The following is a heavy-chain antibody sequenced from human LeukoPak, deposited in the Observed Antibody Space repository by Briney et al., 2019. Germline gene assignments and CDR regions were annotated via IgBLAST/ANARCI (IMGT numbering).Heavy chain of an antibody. CDR1: GFTFSSYA. CDR3: AREGARDYVLEGMDV. CDR2: ISSSSSYI. J-gene: IGHJ6*02. V-gene: IGHV3-21*01. D-gene: IGHD2-21*01. Sequence: GGSLRLSCAASGFTFSSYAMSWVRQAPGKGLEWVSSISSSSSYIYYADSVKGRFTISRDNAKNSLYLQMNSLRAEDTAVYYCAREGARDYVLEGMDVWGQGTTVTVSS.